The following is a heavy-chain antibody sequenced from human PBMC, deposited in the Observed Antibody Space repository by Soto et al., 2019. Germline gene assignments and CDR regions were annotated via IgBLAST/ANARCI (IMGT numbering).Heavy chain of an antibody. D-gene: IGHD6-13*01. CDR2: IYYTGST. Sequence: QVQLQESGPGLVKPSETLSLTCTVSGGSISSYYWSWIRQPPGKGLEWIGYIYYTGSTNYNPSLKTRFTMSVDTSKNQFSLKLSSVTAADTAVYYCARDIGDSWYAPNWFDPWGQGTLVTISS. V-gene: IGHV4-59*01. J-gene: IGHJ5*02. CDR3: ARDIGDSWYAPNWFDP. CDR1: GGSISSYY.